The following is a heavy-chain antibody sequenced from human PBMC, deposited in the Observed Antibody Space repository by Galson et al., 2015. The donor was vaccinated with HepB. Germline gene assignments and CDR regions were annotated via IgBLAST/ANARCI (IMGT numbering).Heavy chain of an antibody. CDR3: AKGKRRDLNLLVFEY. CDR2: ISGSADST. Sequence: SLRLSCAASGFTFSSYAISWVRQAPGKGLEWVSGISGSADSTYYADSLKGRITISRDNSKSTLYLQMNSLRDEDTAVYYCAKGKRRDLNLLVFEYWGQGTLVTASS. CDR1: GFTFSSYA. J-gene: IGHJ4*02. V-gene: IGHV3-23*01.